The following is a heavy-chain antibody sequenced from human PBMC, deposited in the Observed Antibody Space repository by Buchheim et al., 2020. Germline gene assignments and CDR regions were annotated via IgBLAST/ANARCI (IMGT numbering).Heavy chain of an antibody. V-gene: IGHV4-30-4*01. D-gene: IGHD2-2*02. Sequence: QQQLQESGPGLVKPSETLSLTCTVSGGSISSGDYYWSWIRQPPGKGLEWIGYIYYSGSTYYNPSLKSRVTISVDTSKNQFSLKLSSVTAADTAVYYCARDPVVVVPAAIHSSATYYYYYGMDVWGQGTT. J-gene: IGHJ6*02. CDR1: GGSISSGDYY. CDR2: IYYSGST. CDR3: ARDPVVVVPAAIHSSATYYYYYGMDV.